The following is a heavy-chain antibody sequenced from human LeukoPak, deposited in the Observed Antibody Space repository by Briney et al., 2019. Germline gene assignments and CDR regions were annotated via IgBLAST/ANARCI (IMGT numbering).Heavy chain of an antibody. Sequence: GGSLRLSCAASGFTFSSYGMHWVRQAPGKGLEWVAVISYDGSNKYYADSVKGRFTISRDNSKNTLYLQMNSLRAEDTAVYYCARVDGVCGCSLDYWGQGTLVTVSS. CDR1: GFTFSSYG. CDR3: ARVDGVCGCSLDY. J-gene: IGHJ4*02. V-gene: IGHV3-30*03. D-gene: IGHD2-21*01. CDR2: ISYDGSNK.